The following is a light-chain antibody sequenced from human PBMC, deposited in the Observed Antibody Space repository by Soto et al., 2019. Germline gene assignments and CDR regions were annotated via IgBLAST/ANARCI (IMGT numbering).Light chain of an antibody. V-gene: IGKV1-6*01. CDR3: LQHYNYPYT. CDR2: AAS. J-gene: IGKJ2*01. CDR1: QAIKND. Sequence: ANQMNQSPFSLSASVGGRVTITCPGSQAIKNDLGWYQQKPGKAPKLLIYAASSLQSGVPSRFSGSGSGTDFTLTISSLQPEDFATYYCLQHYNYPYTFGQGTKLEIK.